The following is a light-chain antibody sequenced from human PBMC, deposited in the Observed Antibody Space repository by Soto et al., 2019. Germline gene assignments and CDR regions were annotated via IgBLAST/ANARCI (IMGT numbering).Light chain of an antibody. Sequence: EIVLAQSPGTLSLSPGERATLSCKASQSVSSNFLAWYQHKPGQPPRLLIYGASNMATDIPYRCSGSGSWTYFTVTITSLEPDDFAVYYGQQYGTSPPTFGQGTKVEI. V-gene: IGKV3-20*01. CDR2: GAS. J-gene: IGKJ1*01. CDR3: QQYGTSPPT. CDR1: QSVSSNF.